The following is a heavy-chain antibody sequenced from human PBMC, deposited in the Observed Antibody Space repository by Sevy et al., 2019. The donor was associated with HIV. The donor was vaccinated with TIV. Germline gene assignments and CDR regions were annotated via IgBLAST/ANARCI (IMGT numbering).Heavy chain of an antibody. J-gene: IGHJ6*02. D-gene: IGHD3-16*01. CDR1: GFIFSDRY. CDR2: ITSNGNTI. Sequence: GGSLRLSCAASGFIFSDRYMNWIRQAPGKGLEWIAYITSNGNTIYYADSVKGRFTISRDNAKNSLFLQMNSLRAEDTAVYYCASSLLVDGRWGPPYGMDVWVQGTTVTVSS. CDR3: ASSLLVDGRWGPPYGMDV. V-gene: IGHV3-11*01.